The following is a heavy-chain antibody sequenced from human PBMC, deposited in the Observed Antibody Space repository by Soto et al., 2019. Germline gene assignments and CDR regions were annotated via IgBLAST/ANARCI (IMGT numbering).Heavy chain of an antibody. CDR2: ISYDGSNK. D-gene: IGHD3-16*01. Sequence: QVQLVESGGGVVQPGRSLRLSCAASGFTFSSYAMHWVRQAPGKGLEWVAVISYDGSNKYYADSVKGRFTISRDNSKNPLYRQMNSLRAEDTAVYYCARGFGGGYGYFDLWGRGTLVTVSS. J-gene: IGHJ2*01. CDR3: ARGFGGGYGYFDL. CDR1: GFTFSSYA. V-gene: IGHV3-30-3*01.